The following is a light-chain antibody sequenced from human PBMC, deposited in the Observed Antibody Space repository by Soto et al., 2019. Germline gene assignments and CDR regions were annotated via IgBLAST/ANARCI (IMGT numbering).Light chain of an antibody. CDR3: QQYHDWPLT. Sequence: EVVLTQSPATQSVSPGERATLSFRTSQSVSSHLAWYQQNPGQAPRLLIYGASTRATGIPARFSASGSSTDFTLTISSLQSEDFAVYYCQQYHDWPLTFGGGTKVDIK. J-gene: IGKJ4*01. V-gene: IGKV3-15*01. CDR2: GAS. CDR1: QSVSSH.